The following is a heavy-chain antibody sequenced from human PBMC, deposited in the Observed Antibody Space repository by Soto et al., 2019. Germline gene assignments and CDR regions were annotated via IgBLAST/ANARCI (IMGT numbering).Heavy chain of an antibody. J-gene: IGHJ4*02. CDR3: HGYGY. Sequence: EVQLVESGGGVIQPGGSLRLSCAVSGFTVTINYMSWVRQAPGKGLEWVSVIYSGGSTYYADSVKGRFTISRDNSKNTLYLQMNSLRGEDTAVYYCHGYGYWGQGTLVTVSS. V-gene: IGHV3-53*01. D-gene: IGHD5-12*01. CDR1: GFTVTINY. CDR2: IYSGGST.